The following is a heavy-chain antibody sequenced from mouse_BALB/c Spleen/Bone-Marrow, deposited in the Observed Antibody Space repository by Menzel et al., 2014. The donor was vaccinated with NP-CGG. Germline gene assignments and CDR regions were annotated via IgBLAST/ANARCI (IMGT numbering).Heavy chain of an antibody. CDR3: ARRGYYYGSSYVDC. CDR2: IYPGDGDT. Sequence: QVQLQQSGAELVRPGSSVKISCKASGYAFSSYWMNWVKQRPGQGLEWIGQIYPGDGDTNYNGKFKGKATLTADKSSSTAYMQLSSLTSEDSAVYFCARRGYYYGSSYVDCWGQGTTLTVSS. D-gene: IGHD1-1*01. J-gene: IGHJ2*01. V-gene: IGHV1-80*01. CDR1: GYAFSSYW.